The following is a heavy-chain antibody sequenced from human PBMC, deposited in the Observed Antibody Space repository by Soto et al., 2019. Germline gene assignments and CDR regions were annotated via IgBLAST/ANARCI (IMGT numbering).Heavy chain of an antibody. J-gene: IGHJ4*02. V-gene: IGHV3-53*01. D-gene: IGHD3-22*01. CDR2: IYSGGST. Sequence: GGSLRLSCAASGFTVSSNYMSWVRQAPGKGLEWVSVIYSGGSTYYADSVKGRFTISRDNSKNTLYLQMNSLRAEDTAVYYCASSSGYLYYFDYWGQGTLVTVSS. CDR3: ASSSGYLYYFDY. CDR1: GFTVSSNY.